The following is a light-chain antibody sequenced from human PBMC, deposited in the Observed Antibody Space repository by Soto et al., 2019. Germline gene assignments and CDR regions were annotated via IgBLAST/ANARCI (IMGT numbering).Light chain of an antibody. CDR2: EAS. CDR3: QQYGASST. CDR1: QTVRSDY. V-gene: IGKV3-20*01. Sequence: EIVLTQSPATLSVSPGESATLSCRASQTVRSDYIAWYRHSPGQPPRLLLFEASSRAPGIPGRFSGSGSGTDFPLTIRRLEPEDFAVYYCQQYGASSTFGQGTRVDI. J-gene: IGKJ1*01.